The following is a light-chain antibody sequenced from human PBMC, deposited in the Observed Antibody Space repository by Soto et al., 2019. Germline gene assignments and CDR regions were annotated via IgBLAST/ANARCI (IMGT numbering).Light chain of an antibody. Sequence: IVLTQSPATLSLSPGERATLSCRARQTVSTHLSWYQHKPGQAPRLLIYGASNRATGIPARFSGSGSGTDFTLTISSLEHEDSAVYYCQQRHNWLTFGGGTKVEIK. V-gene: IGKV3-11*01. CDR2: GAS. CDR3: QQRHNWLT. CDR1: QTVSTH. J-gene: IGKJ4*01.